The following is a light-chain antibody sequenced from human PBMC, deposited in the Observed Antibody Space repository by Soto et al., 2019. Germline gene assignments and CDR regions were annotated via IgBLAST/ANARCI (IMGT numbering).Light chain of an antibody. CDR2: AAS. CDR3: QQSYSTPPT. CDR1: QSISSY. Sequence: DIPMTQSPCSLSASVGDRVTITCRASQSISSYFNWYQQKPGKAPKLLIYAASSLQSGVPSRFSGSGSGTDFTLTISSLQPEDFATYYCQQSYSTPPTFGHGTKVEIK. J-gene: IGKJ1*01. V-gene: IGKV1-39*01.